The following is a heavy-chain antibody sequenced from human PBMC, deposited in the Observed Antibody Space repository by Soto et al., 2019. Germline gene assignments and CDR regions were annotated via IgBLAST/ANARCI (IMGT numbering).Heavy chain of an antibody. J-gene: IGHJ4*02. V-gene: IGHV3-74*01. Sequence: DVQLVESGGGLVQPGGSLRLSCAASGFTFSNYWMHWVRLTPGKGLVWVSRVNGDGSITSYADSVKGRFTISRDNAKNTLYLKMNRLRAEDTALYYCARVSQGSYCSGGNCYSDYWGQGTLATVSS. CDR1: GFTFSNYW. D-gene: IGHD2-15*01. CDR3: ARVSQGSYCSGGNCYSDY. CDR2: VNGDGSIT.